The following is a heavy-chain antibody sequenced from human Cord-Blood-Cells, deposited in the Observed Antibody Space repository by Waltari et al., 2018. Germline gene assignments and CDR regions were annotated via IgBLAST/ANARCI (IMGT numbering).Heavy chain of an antibody. J-gene: IGHJ3*02. CDR1: GYTFTSYG. CDR3: ARDEVRRGDAFDI. V-gene: IGHV1-18*04. D-gene: IGHD3-10*01. CDR2: ISAYNGNT. Sequence: SVKVSCKASGYTFTSYGIRWVRQAPGQGLEWMGWISAYNGNTNYAQKLQGRVTMTTDTSTSTAYMELRSLRSDDTAVYYCARDEVRRGDAFDIWGQGTMVTVSS.